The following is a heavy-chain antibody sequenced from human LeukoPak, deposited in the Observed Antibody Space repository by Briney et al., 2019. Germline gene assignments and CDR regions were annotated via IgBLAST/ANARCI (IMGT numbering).Heavy chain of an antibody. CDR2: ISGGGGST. CDR1: GFTFSSYA. V-gene: IGHV3-23*01. D-gene: IGHD4-17*01. CDR3: AKGNNYGDFY. Sequence: GGSLRLSCVASGFTFSSYAMSWVRQAPGKGLEWVSSISGGGGSTYYADSVKGRFTISRDNSKNTLFLQMNSLRAEDTAVYYCAKGNNYGDFYWGQGTVVTVSS. J-gene: IGHJ4*02.